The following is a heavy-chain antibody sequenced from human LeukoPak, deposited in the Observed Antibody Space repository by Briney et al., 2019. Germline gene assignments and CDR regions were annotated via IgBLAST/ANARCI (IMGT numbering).Heavy chain of an antibody. V-gene: IGHV3-23*01. CDR1: GFTFSSYA. CDR2: ISGSGGST. CDR3: AKDRLRFLEWLSSFDY. D-gene: IGHD3-3*01. J-gene: IGHJ4*02. Sequence: GGSLRLSCAASGFTFSSYAMSWVRQAPGKGLEWVSAISGSGGSTYYADSVKGRFTISRDNSKNTLYLQMNSLRAEDTAVYYCAKDRLRFLEWLSSFDYWGQGTLVTVSS.